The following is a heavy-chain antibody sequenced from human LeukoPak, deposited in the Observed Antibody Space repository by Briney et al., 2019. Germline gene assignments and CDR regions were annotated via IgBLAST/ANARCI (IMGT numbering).Heavy chain of an antibody. CDR1: GGTFSSYA. CDR2: IIPIFGTA. Sequence: SSVNVSFKASGGTFSSYAICWVRQAPAQGLEWVGGIIPIFGTANYAQKLQGTVTITADESTSTAYMELRSLRSEETAVYYCARVLLVYGDYYYMDVWGKGTTVTVSS. CDR3: ARVLLVYGDYYYMDV. D-gene: IGHD2-8*01. J-gene: IGHJ6*03. V-gene: IGHV1-69*13.